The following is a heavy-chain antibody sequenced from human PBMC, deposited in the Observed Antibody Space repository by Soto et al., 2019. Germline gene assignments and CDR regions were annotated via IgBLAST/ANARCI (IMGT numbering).Heavy chain of an antibody. CDR2: ISAYNGNT. CDR1: GYTFTSYG. CDR3: ARDIIRGVRYYYYGMDV. V-gene: IGHV1-18*01. D-gene: IGHD1-20*01. J-gene: IGHJ6*02. Sequence: GASVKVSCKASGYTFTSYGISWVRQAPGQGLEWMGWISAYNGNTNYAQKLQGRVTMTTDTSTSTAYMELRSLRSDDTAVYYCARDIIRGVRYYYYGMDVWGQGTKVTVSS.